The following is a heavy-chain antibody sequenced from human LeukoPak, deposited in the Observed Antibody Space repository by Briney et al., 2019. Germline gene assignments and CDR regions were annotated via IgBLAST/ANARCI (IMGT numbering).Heavy chain of an antibody. V-gene: IGHV1-46*01. D-gene: IGHD4-17*01. J-gene: IGHJ4*02. CDR2: INPSGGST. CDR3: VRLVTSGGYGDQDY. Sequence: GASVKVSCKVSGYTLTELSMHWVRQAPGQGLEWMGIINPSGGSTSYAQKFQGRVTMTRDTSTSTVYMELSSLRSEDTAVYYCVRLVTSGGYGDQDYWGQGTLVTVSS. CDR1: GYTLTELS.